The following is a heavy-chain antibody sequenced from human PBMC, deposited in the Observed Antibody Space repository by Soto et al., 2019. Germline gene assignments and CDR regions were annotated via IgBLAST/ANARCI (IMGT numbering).Heavy chain of an antibody. CDR2: IKSKTDGGTT. CDR3: TTDKVEYQLLYDY. J-gene: IGHJ4*02. D-gene: IGHD2-2*01. CDR1: GFTFSNAW. V-gene: IGHV3-15*01. Sequence: GGSLRLSCAASGFTFSNAWMSWVRQAPGKGLEWVGRIKSKTDGGTTDYAAPVKGRFTISRDDSKNTLYLQMNSLKTEDTAVYYCTTDKVEYQLLYDYWGQGTLVTVSS.